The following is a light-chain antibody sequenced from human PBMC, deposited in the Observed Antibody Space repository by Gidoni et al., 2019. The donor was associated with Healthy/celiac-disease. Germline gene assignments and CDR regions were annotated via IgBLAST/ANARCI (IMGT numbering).Light chain of an antibody. V-gene: IGKV4-1*01. J-gene: IGKJ1*01. CDR1: QSVLYSSNNKNY. CDR3: QQYYSTPRT. Sequence: DIVMTQSPDSLAVSLGERATINCKSSQSVLYSSNNKNYLAWYQQKQGQPPKLLIYWASTRESGVPDRFSGSGSGTDFTLTICGLQAEDVAVYYCQQYYSTPRTFGQXTKVEIK. CDR2: WAS.